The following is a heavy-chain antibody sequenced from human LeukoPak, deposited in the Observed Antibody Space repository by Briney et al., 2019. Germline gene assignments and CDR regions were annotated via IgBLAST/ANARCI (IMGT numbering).Heavy chain of an antibody. D-gene: IGHD3-3*01. V-gene: IGHV4-59*08. CDR2: IYYSGST. Sequence: SETLSLTCTVSGGSISTYYWSWIRQPPGKGLEWIGYIYYSGSTNCNPSLKSRVAISVDTSKNQFSMKLSSVTAADTAVYYCARFLYYDFWSGYSGGYYYYGMDVWGQGTTVTVSS. CDR1: GGSISTYY. CDR3: ARFLYYDFWSGYSGGYYYYGMDV. J-gene: IGHJ6*02.